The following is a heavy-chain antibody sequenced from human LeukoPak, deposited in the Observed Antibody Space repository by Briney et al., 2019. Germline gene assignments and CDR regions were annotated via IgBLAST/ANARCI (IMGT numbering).Heavy chain of an antibody. J-gene: IGHJ6*03. Sequence: SETLSLTCTVSGGSISSSNYYWGWIRQPPGKGLEWIGTIYYRGTTYYTSSLKSRVTISVDTSKNQFSLKLSSVTAADTAVYYCARLDSSGWSWYYYYMDVWGKGTTVTISS. V-gene: IGHV4-39*01. CDR1: GGSISSSNYY. D-gene: IGHD6-19*01. CDR2: IYYRGTT. CDR3: ARLDSSGWSWYYYYMDV.